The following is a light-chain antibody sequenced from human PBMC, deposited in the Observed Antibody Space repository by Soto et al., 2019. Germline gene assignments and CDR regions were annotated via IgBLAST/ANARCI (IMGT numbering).Light chain of an antibody. V-gene: IGKV1-39*01. CDR2: AAS. CDR1: QTISNY. Sequence: DIQMTQSPSSLSASVGDRVTITCRASQTISNYLNWYQQKPGKAPKLLIYAASILQSGVPSTFSGGGSVTDFTLTISSLQPGDFATYYCQQSYNTPITFGQGTRLDI. CDR3: QQSYNTPIT. J-gene: IGKJ5*01.